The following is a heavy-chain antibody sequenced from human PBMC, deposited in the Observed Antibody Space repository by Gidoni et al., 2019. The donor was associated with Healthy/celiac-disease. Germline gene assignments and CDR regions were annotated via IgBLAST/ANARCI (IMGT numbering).Heavy chain of an antibody. CDR1: GFNFRRDS. CDR3: ARVGIQLWWYDDAFDI. V-gene: IGHV3-48*01. Sequence: EVQLVESGVGLVQHGGSLSLACAASGFNFRRDSMNWVRKAPGKGLEWVSYISSSSSTIYYADSVKGRFTISRDNAKNSLYLQMNSLRAEDTAVYYCARVGIQLWWYDDAFDIWGQGTMVTVSS. D-gene: IGHD5-18*01. CDR2: ISSSSSTI. J-gene: IGHJ3*02.